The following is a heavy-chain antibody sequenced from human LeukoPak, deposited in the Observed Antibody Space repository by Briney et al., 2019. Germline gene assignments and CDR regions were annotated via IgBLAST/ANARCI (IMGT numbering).Heavy chain of an antibody. CDR3: ATSESQTRFDF. V-gene: IGHV5-51*01. CDR1: GYTFITHW. CDR2: IFPGDSDT. J-gene: IGHJ4*02. D-gene: IGHD1/OR15-1a*01. Sequence: GESLKISCKGSGYTFITHWIAWVRQMPGKGLEWMGIIFPGDSDTTYSPSFEGQVTISADKSINTAYLQWSSLKASDTAMYYCATSESQTRFDFWGQGTLVTVSS.